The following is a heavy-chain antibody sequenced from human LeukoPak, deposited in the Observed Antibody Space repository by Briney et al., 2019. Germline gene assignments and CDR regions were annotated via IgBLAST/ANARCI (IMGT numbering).Heavy chain of an antibody. D-gene: IGHD5-24*01. CDR2: ISAYNGNT. V-gene: IGHV1-18*01. Sequence: GASVKVSCKASGYTFTSYGISWVRQAPGQGLEWMGWISAYNGNTNYAQKLQGRVTMTTDTSTSTAYMELRSLRSDDTAVYYCARDRATDREQNWFDPWGQGTLVTVSS. CDR1: GYTFTSYG. CDR3: ARDRATDREQNWFDP. J-gene: IGHJ5*02.